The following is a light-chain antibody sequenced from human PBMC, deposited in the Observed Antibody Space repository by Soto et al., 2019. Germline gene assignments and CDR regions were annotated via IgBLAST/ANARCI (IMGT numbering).Light chain of an antibody. CDR3: HQYGSSPRT. CDR2: GAS. J-gene: IGKJ1*01. Sequence: EGVLTQSPGTLSMSPGERATLSCRASQSIRDMYIAWYQQKPGQAPRLLIYGASTRATGIPDRFSGSGSGTDFTLTISRLEPADFAVYYCHQYGSSPRTFGQGTKVEI. CDR1: QSIRDMY. V-gene: IGKV3-20*01.